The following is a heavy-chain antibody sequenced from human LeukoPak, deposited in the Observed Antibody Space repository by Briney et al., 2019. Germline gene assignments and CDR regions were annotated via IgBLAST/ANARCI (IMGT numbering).Heavy chain of an antibody. CDR1: GVSISPYY. V-gene: IGHV4-4*07. Sequence: SETLSLTCTISGVSISPYYWSWLRQPAGKGLEWIGRISPSGTTNYNPSLRSRVTMSVDTSKNQFSLKLSSVNAADTAVYYCASGGHNYGSPFDYWGQGTLVTVSS. CDR3: ASGGHNYGSPFDY. D-gene: IGHD5-18*01. J-gene: IGHJ4*02. CDR2: ISPSGTT.